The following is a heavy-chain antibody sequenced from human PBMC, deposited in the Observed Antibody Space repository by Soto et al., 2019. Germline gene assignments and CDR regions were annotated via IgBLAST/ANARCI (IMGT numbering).Heavy chain of an antibody. CDR1: GGAFSSYA. Sequence: EASVKVCCEASGGAFSSYAISWLRQAPGQGLEWMGGIIPIFGTANYAQKFQGRVTITADESTSTAYMELSSLRSEDTAVYYCAREAAAGVYYFDYWGQGTLVTVSS. V-gene: IGHV1-69*13. CDR2: IIPIFGTA. D-gene: IGHD6-13*01. CDR3: AREAAAGVYYFDY. J-gene: IGHJ4*02.